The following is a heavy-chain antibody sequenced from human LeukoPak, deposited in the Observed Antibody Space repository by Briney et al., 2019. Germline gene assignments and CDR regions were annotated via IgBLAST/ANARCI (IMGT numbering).Heavy chain of an antibody. CDR1: GFTFSSYS. CDR2: IKQDGSEK. CDR3: ARDKLGGSMAGSNFDY. D-gene: IGHD6-19*01. Sequence: PGGSLRLSCAASGFTFSSYSIHWVRQAPGKGLEWVANIKQDGSEKNYVDSEKGRFTISRDNAKKSLYLQMNSLRAEDTAVYYCARDKLGGSMAGSNFDYWGQGTLVTVSS. V-gene: IGHV3-7*01. J-gene: IGHJ4*02.